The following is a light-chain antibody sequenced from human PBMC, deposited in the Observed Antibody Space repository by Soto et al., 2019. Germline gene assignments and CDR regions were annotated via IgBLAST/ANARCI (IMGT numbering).Light chain of an antibody. CDR3: QAWDSYVV. CDR2: QDS. J-gene: IGLJ2*01. CDR1: KLGDKY. Sequence: SSELTQPPSVSVSPGQTASITCSGAKLGDKYACWYQQKPGQSPVLVIYQDSKRPSGIPERFSGSNSGNTATLTISGTQAMDEADYYCQAWDSYVVFGGGTKLTVL. V-gene: IGLV3-1*01.